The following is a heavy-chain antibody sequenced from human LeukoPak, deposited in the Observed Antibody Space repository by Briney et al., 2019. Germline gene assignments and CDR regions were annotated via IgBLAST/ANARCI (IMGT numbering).Heavy chain of an antibody. CDR3: AKDNFYCSGGSCYFVY. V-gene: IGHV3-23*01. CDR2: ISGSGGST. Sequence: GGSLRLSCAASGFTFSSYAMSLVRQAPGKGLEWVSAISGSGGSTYYADSVKGRFTISRDNSKSTLYLQMNSLRAEDTAIYYCAKDNFYCSGGSCYFVYWGQGTLVTVSS. J-gene: IGHJ4*02. CDR1: GFTFSSYA. D-gene: IGHD2-15*01.